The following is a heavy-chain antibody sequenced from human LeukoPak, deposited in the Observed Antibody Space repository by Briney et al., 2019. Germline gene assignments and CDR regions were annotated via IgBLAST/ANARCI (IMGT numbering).Heavy chain of an antibody. CDR1: GYTFTSYG. J-gene: IGHJ4*02. D-gene: IGHD3-22*01. CDR3: ARDQHPYYYDSSGYGGPGY. Sequence: ASVKVSCKASGYTFTSYGISWVRQAPGQGLEWMGWISAYNGNTNYAQKLQGRVTMTTDTSTSTAYMELRSLRSDDTAVYYCARDQHPYYYDSSGYGGPGYWGQGTLVTVSS. CDR2: ISAYNGNT. V-gene: IGHV1-18*01.